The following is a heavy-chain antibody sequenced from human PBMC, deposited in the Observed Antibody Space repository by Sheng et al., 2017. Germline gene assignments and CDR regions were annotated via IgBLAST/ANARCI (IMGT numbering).Heavy chain of an antibody. CDR1: GYTFNTYT. CDR2: ITTYNGNT. Sequence: QVQLVQSGAEVRKPGASVKVSCKASGYTFNTYTINWVRQAPGQGLEWMGWITTYNGNTKSAPRLQDRVTMTTDTSTSTAYMELKSLKSDDTAVYYCARGTLRYGMDVWGQGP. CDR3: ARGTLRYGMDV. D-gene: IGHD1-1*01. J-gene: IGHJ6*02. V-gene: IGHV1-18*01.